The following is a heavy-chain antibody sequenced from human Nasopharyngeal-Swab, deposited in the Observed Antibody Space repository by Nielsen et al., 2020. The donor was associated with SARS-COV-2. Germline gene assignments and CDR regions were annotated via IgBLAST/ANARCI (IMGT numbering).Heavy chain of an antibody. J-gene: IGHJ4*02. V-gene: IGHV1-2*02. CDR3: AGEKTRSVTIFGVVIA. CDR1: GYTFTGYY. CDR2: INPNSGGT. Sequence: SVTVSCKASGYTFTGYYMLWVRQAPPQELEWMGWINPNSGGTKYAQKFQGRVTMTRDNSISTAYIELSRLRSDDTAVYYWAGEKTRSVTIFGVVIAWGQGTLVTVSS. D-gene: IGHD3-3*01.